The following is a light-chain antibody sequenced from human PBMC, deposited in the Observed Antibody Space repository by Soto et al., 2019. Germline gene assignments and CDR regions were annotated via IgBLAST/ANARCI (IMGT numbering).Light chain of an antibody. J-gene: IGLJ1*01. Sequence: VLTQPPSASGTPGQRVTISCSGSSSNIGSNYVYWYQQLPGTAPKLLIYRNNQRPSGVPDRFSGSKSGTSASLAISGLRSEDEADYYCAAWDDSLSANYVFGTGTKVTVL. CDR2: RNN. CDR1: SSNIGSNY. CDR3: AAWDDSLSANYV. V-gene: IGLV1-47*01.